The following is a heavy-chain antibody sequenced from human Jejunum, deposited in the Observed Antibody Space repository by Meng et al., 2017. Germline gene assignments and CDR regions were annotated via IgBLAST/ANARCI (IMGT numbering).Heavy chain of an antibody. CDR3: AREVSKYGDYESYYFDY. CDR2: INAGNGNT. Sequence: ASVKVSCKASGYTFTSYAMHWVRQAPGQRLEWMGWINAGNGNTKYSQKFQGRVTITRDTSASTAYMELSSLRSEDTAVYYCAREVSKYGDYESYYFDYWGQGTLVT. CDR1: GYTFTSYA. D-gene: IGHD4-17*01. V-gene: IGHV1-3*01. J-gene: IGHJ4*02.